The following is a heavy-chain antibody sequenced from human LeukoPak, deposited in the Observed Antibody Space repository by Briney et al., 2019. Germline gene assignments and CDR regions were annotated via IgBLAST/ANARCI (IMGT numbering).Heavy chain of an antibody. D-gene: IGHD3-10*01. CDR1: GFTFSFYS. Sequence: GSLRLSCAASGFTFSFYSMNWVRQAPGKGLELVSSMSVSSGLIYYADSVKGRFTVSRDNAKNSLYLQMNSLRAEDTAVYYCAREFGGSASGAGYWGQGTLVTVSS. J-gene: IGHJ4*02. CDR3: AREFGGSASGAGY. V-gene: IGHV3-21*01. CDR2: MSVSSGLI.